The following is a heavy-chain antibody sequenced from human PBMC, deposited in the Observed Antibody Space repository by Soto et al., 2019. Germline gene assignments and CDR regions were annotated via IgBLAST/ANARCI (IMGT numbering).Heavy chain of an antibody. CDR1: GYTFTSYD. CDR3: ARTLYGDNVDY. CDR2: MNPNSGNT. Sequence: VKXSCKASGYTFTSYDINWVRQATGQGLXWMGWMNPNSGNTGYAXKFQGRVTMTRNTSISTAYMELSSLRSEETAVYYCARTLYGDNVDYWGQGTLVTVSS. D-gene: IGHD4-17*01. J-gene: IGHJ4*02. V-gene: IGHV1-8*01.